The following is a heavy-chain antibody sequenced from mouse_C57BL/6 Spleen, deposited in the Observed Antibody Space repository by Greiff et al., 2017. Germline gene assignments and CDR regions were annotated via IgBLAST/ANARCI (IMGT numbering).Heavy chain of an antibody. J-gene: IGHJ4*01. D-gene: IGHD2-5*01. Sequence: QVQLQQPGAELVMPGASVKLSCKASGYTFTSYWMHWVKQRPGQGLEWIGEIDPSDSYTNYNQKFKGNSTLTVDKSSSTAYMQLSSLTSEDSAVYYCAYSNYGDAMDYWGQGTSVTVSS. CDR3: AYSNYGDAMDY. V-gene: IGHV1-69*01. CDR1: GYTFTSYW. CDR2: IDPSDSYT.